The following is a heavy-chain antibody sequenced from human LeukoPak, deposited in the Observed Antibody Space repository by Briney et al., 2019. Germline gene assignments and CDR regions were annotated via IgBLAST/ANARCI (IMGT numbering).Heavy chain of an antibody. CDR3: AKDGEQWLVNRFDY. Sequence: GALRLSCTASGFSFSNHAMSWVRQAPGKGLEWVSAISGSSFNTYYADSVKGRFTISRDNSKNTLYLQMNSLRAEDTAVYYCAKDGEQWLVNRFDYWGQGTLVTVSS. D-gene: IGHD6-19*01. J-gene: IGHJ4*02. CDR2: ISGSSFNT. V-gene: IGHV3-23*01. CDR1: GFSFSNHA.